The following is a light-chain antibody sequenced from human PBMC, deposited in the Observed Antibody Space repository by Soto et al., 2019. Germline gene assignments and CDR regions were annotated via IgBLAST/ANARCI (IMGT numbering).Light chain of an antibody. J-gene: IGKJ1*01. V-gene: IGKV1-5*03. CDR3: YQYYGCSPWT. Sequence: DVQMTQSPSTLSAFVGDSVTITCRASQTISSCLAWYQQKPGKAPKLLIYKASTLKSGVPSRFSGSGSGTEISLTIINLQPDDFATYYCYQYYGCSPWTFGPGTKVDIK. CDR1: QTISSC. CDR2: KAS.